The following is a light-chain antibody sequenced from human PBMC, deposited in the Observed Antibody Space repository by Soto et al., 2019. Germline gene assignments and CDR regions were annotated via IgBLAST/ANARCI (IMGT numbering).Light chain of an antibody. CDR2: DAS. CDR1: QSVSSY. V-gene: IGKV3-11*01. CDR3: QQRSNWPIT. Sequence: VMTQSPDTLSVSPGESATLSCRASQSVSSYLAWYQQKPGQAPRLLIYDASNRATGIPARFSGSGSGTDFTLTISSLEPEDFAVYYCQQRSNWPITFGQGRLLEIK. J-gene: IGKJ5*01.